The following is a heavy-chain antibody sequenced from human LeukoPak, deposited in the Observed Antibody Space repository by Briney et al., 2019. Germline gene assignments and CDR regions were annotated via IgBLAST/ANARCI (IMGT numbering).Heavy chain of an antibody. V-gene: IGHV1-69*04. CDR1: GGTFSSYA. CDR2: IIPILGIA. J-gene: IGHJ4*02. D-gene: IGHD3-10*01. Sequence: SVKVSCKASGGTFSSYAISWVRQAPGQGLEWMGKIIPILGIANYAQKFQGRVTITADKSTSTAYMELSSLRSEDTAVYYCARDASGGSGSYYNEDYFDYWGQGTLVTVSS. CDR3: ARDASGGSGSYYNEDYFDY.